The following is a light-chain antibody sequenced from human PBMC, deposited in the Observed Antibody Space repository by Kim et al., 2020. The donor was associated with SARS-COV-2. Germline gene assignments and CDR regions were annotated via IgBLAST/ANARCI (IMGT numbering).Light chain of an antibody. V-gene: IGKV4-1*01. CDR3: QQYYSVPCS. CDR2: WAS. CDR1: QSVLYSSNNKNY. Sequence: RATINCKSSQSVLYSSNNKNYLAWYQQKPGQPPKLLIYWASTRESGVPDRFSGSGSGTDFTLTISSLQAEDVAVYYCQQYYSVPCSFGQGTKQEIK. J-gene: IGKJ2*04.